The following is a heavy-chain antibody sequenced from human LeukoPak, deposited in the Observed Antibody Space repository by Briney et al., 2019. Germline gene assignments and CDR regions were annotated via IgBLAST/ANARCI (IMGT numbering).Heavy chain of an antibody. CDR3: ARAPEWSGYSYGYFDY. V-gene: IGHV1-18*01. J-gene: IGHJ4*02. CDR2: ISAYNGNT. D-gene: IGHD5-18*01. CDR1: GYTFTSYG. Sequence: ASVKVSCKASGYTFTSYGISWVRQAPGQGLEGMGWISAYNGNTNYAQKLQGRVTMTTDTSTSTAYMELRSLRSDDTAVYYCARAPEWSGYSYGYFDYWGQGTLVTVSS.